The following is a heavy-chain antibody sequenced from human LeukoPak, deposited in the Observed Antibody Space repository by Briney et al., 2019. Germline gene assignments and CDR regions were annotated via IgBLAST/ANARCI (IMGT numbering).Heavy chain of an antibody. J-gene: IGHJ4*02. Sequence: TGGSLRLSCAASGFTFRSYIMNWVRQAPGKGLEWVAYTGTSGSPIYYADSVKGRFTISRDNAKNSLYLQMNSLRDEDTAVYYCARDGGSGGENDYWGQGTLVTVSS. CDR3: ARDGGSGGENDY. CDR2: TGTSGSPI. D-gene: IGHD3-10*01. V-gene: IGHV3-48*02. CDR1: GFTFRSYI.